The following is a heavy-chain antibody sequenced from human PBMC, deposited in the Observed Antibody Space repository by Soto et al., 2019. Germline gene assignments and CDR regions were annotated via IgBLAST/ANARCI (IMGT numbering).Heavy chain of an antibody. J-gene: IGHJ4*01. Sequence: SETLSLTCNVSGGSRSTSYYWGWIRQPPGKGLEWIGNIYYTGSAHYNPSLESRVTISVDTSKNQISLRLWSVTAADTAVYYCAGRRYLRYYFDYWGRGTLVTVSS. CDR1: GGSRSTSYY. CDR2: IYYTGSA. D-gene: IGHD1-20*01. CDR3: AGRRYLRYYFDY. V-gene: IGHV4-39*01.